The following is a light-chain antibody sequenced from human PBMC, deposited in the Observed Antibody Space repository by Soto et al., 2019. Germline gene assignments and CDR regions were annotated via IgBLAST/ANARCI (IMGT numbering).Light chain of an antibody. CDR1: QSVSFW. CDR3: QQYNSFARYS. Sequence: DIQMTQSPSTLSASVGDTVTITCRASQSVSFWLAWYQQKPGKAPKLLIYDASTLYSGVPSRFSGSRSGTEFTLTISSLQPDDFASYYGQQYNSFARYSFGQGTKLEI. CDR2: DAS. J-gene: IGKJ2*03. V-gene: IGKV1-5*01.